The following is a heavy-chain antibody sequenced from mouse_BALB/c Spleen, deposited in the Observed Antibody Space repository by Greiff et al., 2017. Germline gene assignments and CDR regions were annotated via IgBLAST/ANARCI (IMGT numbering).Heavy chain of an antibody. CDR2: ISSGGSYT. CDR3: TNDYEAWFAY. D-gene: IGHD2-4*01. CDR1: GFTFSSYT. Sequence: EVKLEESGGGLVKPGGSLKLSCAASGFTFSSYTMSWVRQTPEKRLEWVATISSGGSYTYYPDSVKGRFTISRDNAKNTLYLQMSSLKSEDTAMYYCTNDYEAWFAYWGQGTLVTVSA. J-gene: IGHJ3*01. V-gene: IGHV5-6-4*01.